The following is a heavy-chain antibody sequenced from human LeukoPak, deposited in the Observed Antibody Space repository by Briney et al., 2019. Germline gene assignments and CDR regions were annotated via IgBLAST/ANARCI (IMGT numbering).Heavy chain of an antibody. J-gene: IGHJ4*02. CDR1: RFTFSDHY. CDR2: STTKGDNYTP. D-gene: IGHD5-18*01. V-gene: IGHV3-72*01. CDR3: AKDVNSYDSIFDY. Sequence: PGGSLRLSCAASRFTFSDHYIDWVRQAPGKGLEWVGRSTTKGDNYTPRYVASVKGRFIISRDDSQNLVYLQMNSLRAEDTAVYYCAKDVNSYDSIFDYWGQGTLVTVSS.